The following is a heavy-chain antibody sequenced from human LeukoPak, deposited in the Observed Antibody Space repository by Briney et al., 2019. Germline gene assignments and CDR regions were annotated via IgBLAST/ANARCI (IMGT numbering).Heavy chain of an antibody. Sequence: ASVKVSCKVSGYTLTELSMHWVRQAPGKGLEWMGGFDPEDGETIYAQKFRGRVTMTEDTSTDTAYMELSSLRSEDTAVYYRAGVTTFSFDYWGQGTLVTVSS. CDR1: GYTLTELS. CDR3: AGVTTFSFDY. CDR2: FDPEDGET. D-gene: IGHD4-17*01. J-gene: IGHJ4*02. V-gene: IGHV1-24*01.